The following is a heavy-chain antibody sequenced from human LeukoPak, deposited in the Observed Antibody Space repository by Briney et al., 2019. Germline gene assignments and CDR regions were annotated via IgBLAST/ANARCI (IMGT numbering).Heavy chain of an antibody. CDR2: ITGGGGST. J-gene: IGHJ4*02. CDR3: AKRRYSSGGAGDY. D-gene: IGHD6-19*01. CDR1: GFTFTNYG. V-gene: IGHV3-23*01. Sequence: PGGSLRLSCAASGFTFTNYGMHCVRQAPGKGLEWVSAITGGGGSTYYADSVKGRFTISRDNSKNTLYLQMNSLRAEDTAVYYCAKRRYSSGGAGDYWGQGTLVTVSS.